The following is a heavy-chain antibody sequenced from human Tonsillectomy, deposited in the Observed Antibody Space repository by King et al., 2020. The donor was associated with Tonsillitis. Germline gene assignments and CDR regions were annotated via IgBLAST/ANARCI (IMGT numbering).Heavy chain of an antibody. D-gene: IGHD1-26*01. V-gene: IGHV3-21*01. CDR1: GFTFRSYR. Sequence: VQLVESGGGLVKPGGSLRLSCAASGFTFRSYRMNWVRPAPGQGLEWVSSVSSGSSFIYFSDSVKGRFTISRDNAKNSLYLQMNSLRAEDTAVYYCARDVWVGAFDYWGQGTLVTVSS. CDR2: VSSGSSFI. CDR3: ARDVWVGAFDY. J-gene: IGHJ4*02.